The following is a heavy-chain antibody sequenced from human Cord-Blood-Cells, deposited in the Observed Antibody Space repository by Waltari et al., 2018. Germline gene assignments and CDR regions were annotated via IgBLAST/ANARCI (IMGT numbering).Heavy chain of an antibody. CDR2: INHSGST. CDR3: ASASSWYAFDI. CDR1: GGSFSGYS. Sequence: QVQLQQWGAGLLKPSETLSLTCAVYGGSFSGYSWIWIRQPPGKGLEWIGEINHSGSTNYNPSLKSRVTISVDTSKNQFSLKLSSVTAADTAVYYCASASSWYAFDIWGQGTMVTVSS. V-gene: IGHV4-34*01. D-gene: IGHD6-13*01. J-gene: IGHJ3*02.